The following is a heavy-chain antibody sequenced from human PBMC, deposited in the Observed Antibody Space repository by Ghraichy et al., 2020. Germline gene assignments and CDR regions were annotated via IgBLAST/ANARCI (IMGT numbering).Heavy chain of an antibody. Sequence: SETLSLTCAVYGGSFSGYYWSWIRQPPGKGLEWIGEINHSGSTNYNPSLKSRVTISVDTSKNQFSLKLSSVTAADTAVYYCARGGQPYSNYVWFDPWGQGTLVTVSS. D-gene: IGHD4-11*01. CDR1: GGSFSGYY. CDR2: INHSGST. J-gene: IGHJ5*02. CDR3: ARGGQPYSNYVWFDP. V-gene: IGHV4-34*01.